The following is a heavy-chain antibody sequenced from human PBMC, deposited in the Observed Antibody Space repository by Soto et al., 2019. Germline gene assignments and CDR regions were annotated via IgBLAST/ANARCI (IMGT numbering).Heavy chain of an antibody. D-gene: IGHD6-19*01. CDR2: TNSDGSDT. J-gene: IGHJ4*02. V-gene: IGHV3-74*01. Sequence: EVQLVESGGGLVQPGGSLRLSCAASGFTFSSYWMYWVRQAPGKGLVWVSRTNSDGSDTTYADSVKGRYTSSRDNAKNTQDLQLNMLRAEDTPVLSYTRRRGWSNFDYQRQGTQLTVSS. CDR1: GFTFSSYW. CDR3: TRRRGWSNFDY.